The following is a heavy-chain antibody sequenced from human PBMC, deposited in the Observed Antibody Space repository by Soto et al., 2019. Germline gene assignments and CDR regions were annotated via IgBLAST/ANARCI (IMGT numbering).Heavy chain of an antibody. V-gene: IGHV3-53*01. CDR1: GFTVSSNY. CDR2: IYSGGST. J-gene: IGHJ6*02. D-gene: IGHD6-13*01. Sequence: GGSLRLSCAASGFTVSSNYMSWVRQAPGKGLEWVSVIYSGGSTYYADSVKGRFTISRDNSKNTLYLQMNSLRAEDTAVYYCAREYSSSWNYYYYGMDAWGQGTTVTVS. CDR3: AREYSSSWNYYYYGMDA.